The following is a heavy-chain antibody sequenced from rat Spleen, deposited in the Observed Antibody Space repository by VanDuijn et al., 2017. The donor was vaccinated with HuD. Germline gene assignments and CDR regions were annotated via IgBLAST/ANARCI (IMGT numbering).Heavy chain of an antibody. CDR3: ARYYDGWDA. CDR1: GYSITSSY. D-gene: IGHD1-12*02. Sequence: EVQLQESGPGLVKPSQSLSLTCSVTGYSITSSYRWNWIRKFPGNKMEWIGHISYSGSTSYNPSLKSRISITRDTSKNQFFLQLNSVTTEDPATYYCARYYDGWDAWGQGASVTVSS. J-gene: IGHJ4*01. V-gene: IGHV3-1*01. CDR2: ISYSGST.